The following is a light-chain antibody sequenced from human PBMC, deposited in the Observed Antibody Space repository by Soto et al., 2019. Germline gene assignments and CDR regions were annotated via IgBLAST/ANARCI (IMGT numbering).Light chain of an antibody. J-gene: IGKJ5*01. V-gene: IGKV1-12*01. Sequence: DIQMTQSPSSVSASVGDRVTITCRASQSISSSLSWYQQKPGTVPNLLIYAASSLQSGVPSRFSGSGAGTELTLSITSLQPEDFGTYYCQQGDSFPITFGQGTRLEIK. CDR1: QSISSS. CDR2: AAS. CDR3: QQGDSFPIT.